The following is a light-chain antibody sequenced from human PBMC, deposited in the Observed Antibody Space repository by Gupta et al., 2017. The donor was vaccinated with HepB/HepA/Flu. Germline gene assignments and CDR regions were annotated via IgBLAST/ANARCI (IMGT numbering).Light chain of an antibody. CDR2: QVS. V-gene: IGKV1-5*03. J-gene: IGKJ4*01. CDR1: QSITTW. Sequence: DIQMTQSPSTLSASVGDRVTITCRASQSITTWLAWYQQKPGKAPKLLIYQVSSLESGASSRFSGSGSGTEFTLTISSLQPDDFSTYYCQQYGTYPLTFGGGTKVEIK. CDR3: QQYGTYPLT.